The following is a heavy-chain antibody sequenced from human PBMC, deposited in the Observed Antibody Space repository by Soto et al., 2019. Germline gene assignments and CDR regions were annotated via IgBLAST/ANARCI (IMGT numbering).Heavy chain of an antibody. CDR3: AKGDQSLWFGELSFDY. J-gene: IGHJ4*02. CDR2: ISGSGGST. Sequence: PGGSLRLSCAASGFTFSSYAMSWVRQAPGKGLEWVSAISGSGGSTYYADSVKGRFTISRDNSKNTLYLQMNSLRAEDTAVYYCAKGDQSLWFGELSFDYWGQGTLVTVSS. CDR1: GFTFSSYA. D-gene: IGHD3-10*01. V-gene: IGHV3-23*01.